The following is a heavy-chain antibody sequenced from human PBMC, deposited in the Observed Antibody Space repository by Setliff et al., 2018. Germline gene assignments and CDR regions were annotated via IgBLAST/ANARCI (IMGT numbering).Heavy chain of an antibody. J-gene: IGHJ4*02. V-gene: IGHV1-69*05. CDR1: GGTFNSYA. D-gene: IGHD5-18*01. Sequence: SVKVSCKASGGTFNSYAISWVRQAPGQGLEWMGGTIPIFGTTDYAQKFQGRVTIITDESTSTAFMQLSSLRSEDTAVYYCARAPLESGYYYGQGHYFDYWGQGTLVTVSS. CDR3: ARAPLESGYYYGQGHYFDY. CDR2: TIPIFGTT.